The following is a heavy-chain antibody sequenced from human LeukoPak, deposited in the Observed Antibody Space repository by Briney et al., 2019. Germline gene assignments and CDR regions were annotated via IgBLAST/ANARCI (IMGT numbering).Heavy chain of an antibody. V-gene: IGHV5-51*01. CDR3: GRLSSYDSSGYYGFDS. D-gene: IGHD3-22*01. Sequence: GESLKISCKGSGYSFTSYWIGWVRQMPGKGLEWMGIIYPGDSDITYSPSFQGQVTISADKSISTAYLQWSSLKASDTAMYYCGRLSSYDSSGYYGFDSWGQGTLVTVSS. CDR1: GYSFTSYW. J-gene: IGHJ4*02. CDR2: IYPGDSDI.